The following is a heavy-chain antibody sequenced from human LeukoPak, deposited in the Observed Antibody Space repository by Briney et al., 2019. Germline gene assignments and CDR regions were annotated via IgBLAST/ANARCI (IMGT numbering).Heavy chain of an antibody. D-gene: IGHD3-10*01. V-gene: IGHV3-33*01. CDR3: ATAPSSSGTFLDY. J-gene: IGHJ4*02. Sequence: PGRSVRLSCAASGFTFSNYGMHWVRQAAGKGLDGVAVIWYGGIDKYNTDSATARFTTSRDNSKNTLYLQMNSLRARDTAVYYCATAPSSSGTFLDYSGQGTLVTVSS. CDR1: GFTFSNYG. CDR2: IWYGGIDK.